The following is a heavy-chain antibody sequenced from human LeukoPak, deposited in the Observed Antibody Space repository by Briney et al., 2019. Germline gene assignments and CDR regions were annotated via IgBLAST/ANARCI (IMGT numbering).Heavy chain of an antibody. V-gene: IGHV3-74*03. Sequence: GGSLRLSCAASGITLSDYWMYWVRQGAGKGLVHVSRIESDGTRTVYADSVKGRFTISRDNAKNTMYLQMNSLRAEDTAVYYCVRGGHKLDIETSRYYYGLDVWGQGTTVTVSS. CDR3: VRGGHKLDIETSRYYYGLDV. CDR1: GITLSDYW. CDR2: IESDGTRT. D-gene: IGHD2-2*03. J-gene: IGHJ6*02.